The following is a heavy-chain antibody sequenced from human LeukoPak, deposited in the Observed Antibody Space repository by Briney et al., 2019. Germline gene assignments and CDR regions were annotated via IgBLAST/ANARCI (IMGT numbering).Heavy chain of an antibody. CDR1: GGSISSGGYY. J-gene: IGHJ4*02. CDR2: IYYSGST. CDR3: ASHIAAMFDY. V-gene: IGHV4-31*03. Sequence: SETLSLTCTVSGGSISSGGYYWSWIRQHPGKGLEWIGYIYYSGSTYYNPSLKSRVTISVDTSKNQFSLKLSSVTAADTAVYYCASHIAAMFDYWGQGTLVTVSS. D-gene: IGHD2-2*01.